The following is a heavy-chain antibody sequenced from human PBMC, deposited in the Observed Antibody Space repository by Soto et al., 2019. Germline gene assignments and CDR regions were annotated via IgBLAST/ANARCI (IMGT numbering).Heavy chain of an antibody. J-gene: IGHJ5*02. CDR2: INSDGSST. CDR1: GFTFSSYW. V-gene: IGHV3-74*01. CDR3: ARGIRGSLRQGWFDP. Sequence: GGSLRLSCAASGFTFSSYWMHWVRQAPGKGLVWVSRINSDGSSTSYADSVKGRFTISRDNAKNTLYLQMNSLRAEDTAVYYCARGIRGSLRQGWFDPWGQGTLVTVSS. D-gene: IGHD1-26*01.